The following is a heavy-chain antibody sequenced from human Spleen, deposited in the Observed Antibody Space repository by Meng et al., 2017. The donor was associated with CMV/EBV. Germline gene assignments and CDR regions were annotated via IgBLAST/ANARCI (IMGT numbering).Heavy chain of an antibody. Sequence: GESLKISCAASGFTFDDYTMHWVRQAPGKGLEWVSLISWDGGSTYYADSVKGRFTISRDNSKNTLFLQMNSLRTEDTALSYCAKALSGRYYDAEIDYWGQGTLVTVSS. V-gene: IGHV3-43*01. D-gene: IGHD1-26*01. CDR1: GFTFDDYT. J-gene: IGHJ4*02. CDR2: ISWDGGST. CDR3: AKALSGRYYDAEIDY.